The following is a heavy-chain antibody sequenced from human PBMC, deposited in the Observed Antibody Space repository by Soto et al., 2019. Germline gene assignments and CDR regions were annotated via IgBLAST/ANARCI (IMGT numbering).Heavy chain of an antibody. J-gene: IGHJ4*02. V-gene: IGHV3-23*01. CDR2: ISGSGGST. CDR3: ARKRGGGSAASPLDY. D-gene: IGHD1-26*01. CDR1: GFTFSSSA. Sequence: EVQLLESGGGLVQPGGSLRLSCAASGFTFSSSAMSWVRQAPGKGLEWVSGISGSGGSTYYAESVRGRFTISRDNSKNKLSLQMNSLRAEDTAVSYCARKRGGGSAASPLDYWGQGTLVTVSS.